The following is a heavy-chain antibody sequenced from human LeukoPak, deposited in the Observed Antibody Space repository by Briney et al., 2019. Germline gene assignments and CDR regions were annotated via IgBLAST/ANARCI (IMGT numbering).Heavy chain of an antibody. V-gene: IGHV3-49*03. CDR2: VRSKAYGGTT. CDR1: GFTFGDYA. J-gene: IGHJ4*02. Sequence: QSGGSLRLSCTASGFTFGDYAMSWFRQAPGKGLEWVGFVRSKAYGGTTEYAASVKGRFTISRDDSKSIAYLQMNSLKTEDTAVYYCTRDRLAAAPQYWGQGTLVTVSS. CDR3: TRDRLAAAPQY. D-gene: IGHD6-13*01.